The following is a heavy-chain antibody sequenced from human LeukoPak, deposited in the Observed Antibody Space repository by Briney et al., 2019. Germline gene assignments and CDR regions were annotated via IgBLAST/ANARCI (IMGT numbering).Heavy chain of an antibody. Sequence: SETLSLTCTVSGGSISSSSYYWGWIRQPPGKGLEWIGSIYYSGSTYYNPSLKSRVSISVDTSKTQFSLKLTSVTAADTAVYYCARCLAAAGLWPDYWGQGTLVTVSS. J-gene: IGHJ4*02. D-gene: IGHD6-13*01. CDR3: ARCLAAAGLWPDY. V-gene: IGHV4-39*07. CDR1: GGSISSSSYY. CDR2: IYYSGST.